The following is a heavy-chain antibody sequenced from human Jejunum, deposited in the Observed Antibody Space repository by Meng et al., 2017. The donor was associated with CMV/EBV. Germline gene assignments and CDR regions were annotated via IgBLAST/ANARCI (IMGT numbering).Heavy chain of an antibody. Sequence: QITLKDSGPTRVKPTQTLTLTCTFSGFSLSTSGVCVGWIRQPPGKALEWLALIYGDGDKRYSPSLRSRLTITKDTSKNQVVLTMTNMDPVDTATYFCANSYCSRGTCYSFYYWGQGTLVTVSS. D-gene: IGHD2-15*01. CDR3: ANSYCSRGTCYSFYY. CDR1: GFSLSTSGVC. V-gene: IGHV2-5*02. CDR2: IYGDGDK. J-gene: IGHJ4*02.